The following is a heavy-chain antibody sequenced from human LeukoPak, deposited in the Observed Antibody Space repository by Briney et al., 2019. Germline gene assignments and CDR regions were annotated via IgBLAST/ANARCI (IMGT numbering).Heavy chain of an antibody. Sequence: SETLSLTCAVYGGSFSGYYWSWIRQPPGKGLEWIGEINHSGSTNYNPSLKSRVTISVDTSKNQFSLKLSSVTAADTAVYYCAREGSSWYAIYYYYYGMDVWGQGTTVTVSS. D-gene: IGHD6-13*01. J-gene: IGHJ6*02. CDR3: AREGSSWYAIYYYYYGMDV. CDR1: GGSFSGYY. V-gene: IGHV4-34*01. CDR2: INHSGST.